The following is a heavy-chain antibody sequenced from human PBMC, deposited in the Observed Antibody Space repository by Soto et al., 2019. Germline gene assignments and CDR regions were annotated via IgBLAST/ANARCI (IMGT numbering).Heavy chain of an antibody. CDR3: AKALGELSSPSFDY. Sequence: GRSLRLSCAASGFTFSSYWMHWVRQAPGKGLEWVAIRSYEGNNQYYADSVKGRFTISRDNFKNTLHLQMNSLRAEDTAVYYCAKALGELSSPSFDYWGQGTLVTVSS. J-gene: IGHJ4*02. CDR1: GFTFSSYW. CDR2: RSYEGNNQ. V-gene: IGHV3-30*18. D-gene: IGHD3-16*02.